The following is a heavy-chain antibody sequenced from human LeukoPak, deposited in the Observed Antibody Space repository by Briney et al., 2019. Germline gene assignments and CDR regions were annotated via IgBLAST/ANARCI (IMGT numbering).Heavy chain of an antibody. CDR2: IYYSGST. D-gene: IGHD3-22*01. J-gene: IGHJ2*01. CDR3: ARVRNYYDSSGYYSRYFDL. CDR1: GGSISSGDYY. Sequence: SSETLSLTCTVSGGSISSGDYYWSWIRQPPGKGLEWIGYIYYSGSTYYNPSLKSRVTISVDTSKNQFSLKLSSVTAADTAVYYCARVRNYYDSSGYYSRYFDLWGRGTLVTVSS. V-gene: IGHV4-30-4*02.